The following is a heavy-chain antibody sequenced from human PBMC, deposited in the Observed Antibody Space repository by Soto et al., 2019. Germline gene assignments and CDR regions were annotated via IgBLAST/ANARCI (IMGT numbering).Heavy chain of an antibody. V-gene: IGHV5-51*01. D-gene: IGHD3-9*01. CDR2: IYPGDSDT. J-gene: IGHJ4*02. Sequence: GESLKISCKGSGYSFTSYWIGWVRQMPGKGLEWMGIIYPGDSDTRYSPSFQGQVTISADKSISTAYQQWSSLKASDTAMYYCARTMYYDILTGYYALFDYWGQGTLVTVSS. CDR1: GYSFTSYW. CDR3: ARTMYYDILTGYYALFDY.